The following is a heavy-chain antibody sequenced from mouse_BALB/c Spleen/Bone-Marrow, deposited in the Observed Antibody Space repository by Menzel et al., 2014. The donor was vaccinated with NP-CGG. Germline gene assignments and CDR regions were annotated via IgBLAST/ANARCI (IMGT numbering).Heavy chain of an antibody. CDR3: ARSLYDYDAMDY. J-gene: IGHJ4*01. V-gene: IGHV5-9-1*01. CDR1: GFTFSSYA. CDR2: ISSGGSYT. D-gene: IGHD1-1*01. Sequence: EVMLVESGGGLVKPGGSLKLSRAASGFTFSSYAMSWVRRTPEKRLEWVATISSGGSYTYYADSGKGRLTISRDNAKNTLYLQMSSLRSEDTAMYYCARSLYDYDAMDYWGQGTSVTVSS.